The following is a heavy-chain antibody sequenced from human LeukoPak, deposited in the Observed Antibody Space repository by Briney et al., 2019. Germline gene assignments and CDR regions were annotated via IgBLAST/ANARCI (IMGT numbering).Heavy chain of an antibody. D-gene: IGHD3-10*01. J-gene: IGHJ6*02. CDR1: GFTFSSYG. Sequence: PGGSLRLSCAASGFTFSSYGMHWVRQAPGKGLEWVAVIWYDGSNKYYADSVKGRFTISRDNSKNTLYLQMNSLRAEDTAVYYCARALRGKYYYYYYGMDVWGQGTTVTVSS. V-gene: IGHV3-33*01. CDR3: ARALRGKYYYYYYGMDV. CDR2: IWYDGSNK.